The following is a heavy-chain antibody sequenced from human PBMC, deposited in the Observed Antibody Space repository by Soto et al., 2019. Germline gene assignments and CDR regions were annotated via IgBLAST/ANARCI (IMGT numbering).Heavy chain of an antibody. D-gene: IGHD3-10*01. CDR3: ASSPYYYGSGSRDY. CDR1: GGSFSGYY. CDR2: INHSGST. Sequence: SETLSLTCAVYGGSFSGYYWSWIRQPPGKGLEWIGEINHSGSTNYNPSLKSRVTISVDTSKNQFSLKLSSVTAADTAVYYCASSPYYYGSGSRDYWGQGTLVTVSS. V-gene: IGHV4-34*01. J-gene: IGHJ4*02.